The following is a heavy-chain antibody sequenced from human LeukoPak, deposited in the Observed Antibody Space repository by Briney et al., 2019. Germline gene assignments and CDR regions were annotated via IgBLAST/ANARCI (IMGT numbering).Heavy chain of an antibody. J-gene: IGHJ3*02. V-gene: IGHV3-21*01. D-gene: IGHD6-19*01. Sequence: GGSLRLSCAASGFTFSSYSMNWVRQAPGKGLEWVSSISSSSSCIYYGDSVKGRFTMSRDNAKHSLYLQMNSLRAEDTAVYYCARDASCSSGSAFDIWGQGTMVTVSS. CDR2: ISSSSSCI. CDR3: ARDASCSSGSAFDI. CDR1: GFTFSSYS.